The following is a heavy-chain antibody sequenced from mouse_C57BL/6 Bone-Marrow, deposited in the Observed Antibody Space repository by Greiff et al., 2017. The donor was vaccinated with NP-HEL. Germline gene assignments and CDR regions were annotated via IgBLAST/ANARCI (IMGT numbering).Heavy chain of an antibody. V-gene: IGHV5-6*01. Sequence: EVKLVESGGDLVKPGGSLKLSCAASGFTFRSYGMSWVRQTPDKRLEWVATISSGGSYTYYPDSVKGRFTISRDNAKNTLYLQMSSLKSEDTAMYYCARPGSWFAYWGQGTLVTVSA. D-gene: IGHD2-2*01. J-gene: IGHJ3*01. CDR1: GFTFRSYG. CDR2: ISSGGSYT. CDR3: ARPGSWFAY.